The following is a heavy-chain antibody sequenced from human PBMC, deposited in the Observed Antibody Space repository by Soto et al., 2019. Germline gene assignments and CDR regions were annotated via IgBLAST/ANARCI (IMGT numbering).Heavy chain of an antibody. Sequence: QVQLLQSGAEVKKPGASVKVSCKASGYTFTNFGISWVRQAPGQGLEWMGWISAYNGNTNYAHNFQGRVTMTTDTSTSTAYMELTSLRSDDTGVDYCARGGTLIDYWGQGTLVTVSS. CDR2: ISAYNGNT. CDR1: GYTFTNFG. J-gene: IGHJ4*02. V-gene: IGHV1-18*01. CDR3: ARGGTLIDY. D-gene: IGHD3-16*01.